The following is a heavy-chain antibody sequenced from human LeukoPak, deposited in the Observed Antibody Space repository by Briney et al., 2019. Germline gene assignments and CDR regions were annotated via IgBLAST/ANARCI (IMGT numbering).Heavy chain of an antibody. D-gene: IGHD6-19*01. J-gene: IGHJ4*02. CDR1: GFTFSSSD. V-gene: IGHV3-23*01. Sequence: GGSLRLSCAASGFTFSSSDMNWVRQAPGKGLEWVSAITGSGGSTYYADSVKGRFTISRDNSKNTVYLQMNSLRAEDTAVYYCAASSVWYFLGCWGPGTLVTVSS. CDR2: ITGSGGST. CDR3: AASSVWYFLGC.